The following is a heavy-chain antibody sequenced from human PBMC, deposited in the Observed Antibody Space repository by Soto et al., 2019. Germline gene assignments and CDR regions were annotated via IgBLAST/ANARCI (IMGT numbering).Heavy chain of an antibody. CDR2: ITPIFGTT. D-gene: IGHD3-22*01. CDR3: TREEIEVHRIAYYAIDL. V-gene: IGHV1-69*01. CDR1: GGSFSNYV. J-gene: IGHJ6*04. Sequence: QVHLVQSGAEVKKPGSSVKVSCKASGGSFSNYVVTWVRQAPGQGLEWMGAITPIFGTTNYAQKFYDRVTTTVAEAATTAYMQLSSVRSDDTAGYFCTREEIEVHRIAYYAIDLGGKEPAVLVSS.